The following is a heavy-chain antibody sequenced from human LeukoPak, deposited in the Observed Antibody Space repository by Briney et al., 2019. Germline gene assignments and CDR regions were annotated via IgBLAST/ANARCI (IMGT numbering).Heavy chain of an antibody. D-gene: IGHD3-22*01. CDR2: IWFDGSNK. V-gene: IGHV3-33*01. CDR1: GFTFSSYG. CDR3: ARGSYDPAGPFDY. J-gene: IGHJ4*02. Sequence: GGSLRLSCAASGFTFSSYGMHWVRQAPGKGLEWVAVIWFDGSNKYYADSVKGRFTISRDNSKNTLYLQMNSLRAEDTAVYYCARGSYDPAGPFDYWGQGSLVTVSS.